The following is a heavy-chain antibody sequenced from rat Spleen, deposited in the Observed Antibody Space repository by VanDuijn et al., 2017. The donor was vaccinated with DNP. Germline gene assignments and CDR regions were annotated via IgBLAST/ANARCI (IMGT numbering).Heavy chain of an antibody. CDR3: ARGDGDFDY. V-gene: IGHV5S11*01. Sequence: EVQMVESGGGLVQPGRSMKLSCTASGFSFSNYYMAWVRQAPTKALEWVASISPGGGNTYYRDSVKGRFTISRDNSKSTLYLQLDSLRSEETATYYCARGDGDFDYWGQGVMVTVSS. D-gene: IGHD1-1*01. CDR1: GFSFSNYY. CDR2: ISPGGGNT. J-gene: IGHJ2*01.